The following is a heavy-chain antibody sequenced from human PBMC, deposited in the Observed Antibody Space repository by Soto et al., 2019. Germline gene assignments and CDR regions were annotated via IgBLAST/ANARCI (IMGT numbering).Heavy chain of an antibody. CDR3: AKDDWGLRVPNY. J-gene: IGHJ4*02. D-gene: IGHD1-26*01. Sequence: PGGSLRLSCAASGFTFSSYAMSWVRQAPGKGLEWVSAISGSGGSTYYADSVKGRFTISRDNSKNTLYLQMNRLRAEDTAVYYCAKDDWGLRVPNYWGQGTLVTVSS. CDR1: GFTFSSYA. V-gene: IGHV3-23*01. CDR2: ISGSGGST.